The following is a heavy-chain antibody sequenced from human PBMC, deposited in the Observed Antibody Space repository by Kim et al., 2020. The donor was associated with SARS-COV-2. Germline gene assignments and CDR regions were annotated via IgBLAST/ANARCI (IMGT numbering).Heavy chain of an antibody. J-gene: IGHJ6*01. CDR2: ISYDGSNK. Sequence: GGSLRLSCAASGFTFSSCAIHWVRQAPGKGLEWVAVISYDGSNKNYADSVKGRFTISRDNSKNTLYLQMNSLRDEDTALYYCAKDPGSSLRGITYYYYG. CDR3: AKDPGSSLRGITYYYYG. V-gene: IGHV3-30-3*01. D-gene: IGHD3-10*01. CDR1: GFTFSSCA.